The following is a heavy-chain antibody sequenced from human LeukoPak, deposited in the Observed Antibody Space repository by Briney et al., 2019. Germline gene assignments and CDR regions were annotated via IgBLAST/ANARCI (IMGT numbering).Heavy chain of an antibody. CDR3: ARVRGSGYPHYFDY. CDR2: IYYSGST. D-gene: IGHD3-22*01. Sequence: SETLSLTRTVSGGSISSYYWSWIRQPPGKGLEWIGYIYYSGSTNYNPSLKSRVTISVDTSKNQFSLKLSSVTAADTAVYYCARVRGSGYPHYFDYWGQGTLVTVSS. CDR1: GGSISSYY. V-gene: IGHV4-59*01. J-gene: IGHJ4*02.